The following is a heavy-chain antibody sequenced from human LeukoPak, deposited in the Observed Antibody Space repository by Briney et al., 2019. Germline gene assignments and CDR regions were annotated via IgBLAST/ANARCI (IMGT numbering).Heavy chain of an antibody. J-gene: IGHJ3*02. CDR3: AKEAGMVAATPDAFDI. CDR2: ISGSGGST. D-gene: IGHD2-15*01. V-gene: IGHV3-23*01. Sequence: PGGSLRLSCAASGFAFSSYAMSCVRQAPGKGLECVSAISGSGGSTYYADSVKGRFTISRDNSKNTLYLQMNSLRAEDTAVYYCAKEAGMVAATPDAFDIWGQGTMVTVSS. CDR1: GFAFSSYA.